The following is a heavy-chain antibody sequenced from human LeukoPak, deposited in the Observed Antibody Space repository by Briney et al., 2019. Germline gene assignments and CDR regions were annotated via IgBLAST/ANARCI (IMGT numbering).Heavy chain of an antibody. D-gene: IGHD5/OR15-5a*01. CDR3: AKFAVSTKGY. J-gene: IGHJ4*02. Sequence: GGSLRLSCAASGFTFSGYAMSWVRQAPGKGLEWVSTISDGGGTTYYADSVRGRFTVSRDNSKSTLYLQMNGLRAEDTAIYFCAKFAVSTKGYWGQGTLVTVSS. CDR2: ISDGGGTT. V-gene: IGHV3-23*01. CDR1: GFTFSGYA.